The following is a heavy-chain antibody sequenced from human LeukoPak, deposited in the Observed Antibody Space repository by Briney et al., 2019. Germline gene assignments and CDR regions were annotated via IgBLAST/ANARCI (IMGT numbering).Heavy chain of an antibody. V-gene: IGHV4-59*01. D-gene: IGHD6-13*01. Sequence: PSETLSLTCTVSGDSISSYYWSWIRQPLGGGLEWVGYIHHSGSTNYNPSLKSRVTISLDTSKNQFSLNLISVTAADTAVYYCARALRQQLVTGWFDPWGQGTLVTVSS. J-gene: IGHJ5*02. CDR3: ARALRQQLVTGWFDP. CDR1: GDSISSYY. CDR2: IHHSGST.